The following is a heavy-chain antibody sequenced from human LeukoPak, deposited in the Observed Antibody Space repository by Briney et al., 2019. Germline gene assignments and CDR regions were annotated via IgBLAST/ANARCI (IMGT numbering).Heavy chain of an antibody. CDR1: GFTFSNYE. CDR3: ARDSRGRDIVTSFDY. Sequence: GGSLRLSCAASGFTFSNYEMNWVRQAPGKGLEWVSYITSSGNTIYYADSVKGRFTISRDNAKNSLYLQMNSLRAEDTAVYYCARDSRGRDIVTSFDYWGQGTLVTVSS. J-gene: IGHJ4*02. D-gene: IGHD5-12*01. CDR2: ITSSGNTI. V-gene: IGHV3-48*03.